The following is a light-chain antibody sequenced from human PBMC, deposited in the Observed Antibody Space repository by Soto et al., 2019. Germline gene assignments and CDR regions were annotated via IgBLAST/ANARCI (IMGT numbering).Light chain of an antibody. CDR2: KVS. Sequence: DVVLTQSPLSLPVTLGQPASISCRSIQTLVYSDGNIYLNWFHQRPGQSPRRLIYKVSDRDSGVPDRFSGSGSGTDFTLKISRVEAGDVGVYFCMQGTHWPRTFGQGTKVEIK. V-gene: IGKV2-30*01. CDR1: QTLVYSDGNIY. CDR3: MQGTHWPRT. J-gene: IGKJ1*01.